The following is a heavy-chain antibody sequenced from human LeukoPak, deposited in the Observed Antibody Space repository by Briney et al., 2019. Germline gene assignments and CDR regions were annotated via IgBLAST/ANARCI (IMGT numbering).Heavy chain of an antibody. CDR3: ATVSENYGYDY. D-gene: IGHD5-18*01. Sequence: SETLSLTCAVYGGSFSGYYWSWIRQPPGKGLEWIGEINHSGSTNYNPSLKSRVTISVDTSKNQFSLKLSSVTAADTAVYYCATVSENYGYDYWGQGTLVTVSS. J-gene: IGHJ4*02. CDR2: INHSGST. CDR1: GGSFSGYY. V-gene: IGHV4-34*01.